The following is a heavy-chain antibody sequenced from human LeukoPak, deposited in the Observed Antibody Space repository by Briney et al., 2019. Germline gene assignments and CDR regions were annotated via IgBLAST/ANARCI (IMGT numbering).Heavy chain of an antibody. CDR3: ARGPLGRRGYSGYVTFDY. V-gene: IGHV1-69*05. J-gene: IGHJ4*02. CDR1: GGTFSSYA. Sequence: SVKVSCKASGGTFSSYAISWVRQAPGQGLEWMGRIIPIFGTANYAQKFQGRVTITTDASTSTAYMELSSLRSEATAVYYCARGPLGRRGYSGYVTFDYWGQGTLVTVSS. CDR2: IIPIFGTA. D-gene: IGHD5-12*01.